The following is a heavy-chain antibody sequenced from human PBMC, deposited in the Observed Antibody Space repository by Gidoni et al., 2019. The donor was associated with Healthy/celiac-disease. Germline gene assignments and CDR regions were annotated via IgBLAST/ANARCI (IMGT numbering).Heavy chain of an antibody. CDR3: ARASDWDLPMADNWFDP. CDR2: ISSSSSTI. Sequence: EVQRVEYGGGLVQPGGSLRLSGAASGCTCSSESMNWVRQAPGKGLDWVSYISSSSSTIYHPDSLTGRFTISRDNAKNSLYLQMNSLRAEDTAVYYCARASDWDLPMADNWFDPWGQGTLVTVSS. V-gene: IGHV3-48*01. D-gene: IGHD1-26*01. CDR1: GCTCSSES. J-gene: IGHJ5*02.